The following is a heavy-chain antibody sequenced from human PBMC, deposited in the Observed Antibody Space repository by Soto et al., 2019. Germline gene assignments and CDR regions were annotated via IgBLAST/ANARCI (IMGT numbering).Heavy chain of an antibody. D-gene: IGHD2-8*01. CDR1: GYTFSRYG. CDR3: AKNGQPPYYYYGMDV. CDR2: VSGYNGDT. J-gene: IGHJ6*02. V-gene: IGHV1-18*01. Sequence: GASVKVSCKASGYTFSRYGISWVRQAPGQGLELMGWVSGYNGDTKYAQKVQGRVTMTIDTSTYTAYMELRSLTSDDTAKYYCAKNGQPPYYYYGMDVWG.